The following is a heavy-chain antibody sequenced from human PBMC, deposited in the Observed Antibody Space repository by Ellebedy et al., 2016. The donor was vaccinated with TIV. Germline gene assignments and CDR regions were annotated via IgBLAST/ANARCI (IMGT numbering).Heavy chain of an antibody. CDR3: AHISGSYYIETSRGPFDP. V-gene: IGHV2-5*02. CDR1: GFSLRTRREG. J-gene: IGHJ5*02. D-gene: IGHD3-10*01. CDR2: IYWDDDK. Sequence: SGPTLVKPTQTLTLTCTFSGFSLRTRREGVGWIRQPPGKALEWLALIYWDDDKRYSPSLKSRLTITKDTSKNQVVLTMTNMDPVDTATYYCAHISGSYYIETSRGPFDPWGQGTLVTVSS.